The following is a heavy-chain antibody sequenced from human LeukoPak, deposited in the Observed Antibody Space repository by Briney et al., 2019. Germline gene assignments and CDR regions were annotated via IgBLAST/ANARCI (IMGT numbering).Heavy chain of an antibody. CDR1: GFTFSSYS. D-gene: IGHD3-10*02. J-gene: IGHJ6*04. Sequence: GGSLRLSCAASGFTFSSYSMNWVRQAPGKGLEWISYISYDSSAVHYADSAEGRFTISRDNAKNSLYLEMNSLRAEDTAVYYCAELGITMIGGVWGKGTTVTISS. CDR2: ISYDSSAV. V-gene: IGHV3-48*01. CDR3: AELGITMIGGV.